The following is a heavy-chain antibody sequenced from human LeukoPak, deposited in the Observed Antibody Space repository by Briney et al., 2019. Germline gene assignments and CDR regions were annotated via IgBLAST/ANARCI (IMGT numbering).Heavy chain of an antibody. CDR3: ASDATSNWNYVDY. CDR2: IRYDGSNK. D-gene: IGHD1-20*01. J-gene: IGHJ4*02. Sequence: GGSLRLSCAASGFTFSSYGMHWVRQAPGKGLEWVAFIRYDGSNKYYADSVKGRFTISRDNSKNTLYLQMNSLRAEDTAIYYCASDATSNWNYVDYWGQGTLVIVSS. CDR1: GFTFSSYG. V-gene: IGHV3-30*02.